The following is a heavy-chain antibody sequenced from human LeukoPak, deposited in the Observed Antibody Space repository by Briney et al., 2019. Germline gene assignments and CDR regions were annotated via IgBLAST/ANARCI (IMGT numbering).Heavy chain of an antibody. Sequence: GGSLRLSCAASGFTFSSYAMHWVRQAPGKGLEWVAVISYDGSNKYYADSVKGRFTISRDNSKNTLYLQMNSLRAEDTAVYYCAKVGPRYGGNHEPYFDYWGQGTLVTVSS. D-gene: IGHD4-17*01. CDR3: AKVGPRYGGNHEPYFDY. V-gene: IGHV3-30*04. J-gene: IGHJ4*02. CDR1: GFTFSSYA. CDR2: ISYDGSNK.